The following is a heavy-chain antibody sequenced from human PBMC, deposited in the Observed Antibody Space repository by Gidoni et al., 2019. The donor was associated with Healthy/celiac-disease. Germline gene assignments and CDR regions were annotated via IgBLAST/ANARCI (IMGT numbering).Heavy chain of an antibody. CDR3: AAPPAVADRRFDY. CDR1: GGSFSGYY. J-gene: IGHJ4*02. D-gene: IGHD6-19*01. Sequence: QVQLQQWGAGPLKPSETLSPTCAVYGGSFSGYYWSWIRQPPGKGLEWVGEINHSGSTNYNPSLKSRVTISVDTSKHQFSLELSSVTAADTAVYYCAAPPAVADRRFDYWGQVTLVTVSS. CDR2: INHSGST. V-gene: IGHV4-34*01.